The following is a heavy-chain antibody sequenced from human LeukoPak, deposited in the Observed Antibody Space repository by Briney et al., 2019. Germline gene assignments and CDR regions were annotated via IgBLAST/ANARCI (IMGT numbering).Heavy chain of an antibody. D-gene: IGHD3-10*01. Sequence: ASVKVSCKASGYTFTCYGLSWVRQAPGQGLEWMGWINTYNGNTDYAQKVQGRVTMTTDTSTSTAYMELRCLGSDDTAVYYCARGKFGELLLDCWGQGTLVTVSS. J-gene: IGHJ4*02. CDR3: ARGKFGELLLDC. V-gene: IGHV1-18*01. CDR2: INTYNGNT. CDR1: GYTFTCYG.